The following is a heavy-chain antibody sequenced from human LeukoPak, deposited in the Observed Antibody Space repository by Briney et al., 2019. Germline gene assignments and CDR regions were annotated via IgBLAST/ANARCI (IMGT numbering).Heavy chain of an antibody. CDR1: GFTFSSYE. CDR3: ARVRSGWYDFDY. CDR2: ISSSGSTI. D-gene: IGHD6-19*01. V-gene: IGHV3-48*03. Sequence: GGSLRLSCAASGFTFSSYEMNWVRQAPGKGLEWVSHISSSGSTIYYADSVKGRFTIPRDHAKNSLYLQMNSLRAEDTAVYYCARVRSGWYDFDYWGQGTLVTVSS. J-gene: IGHJ4*02.